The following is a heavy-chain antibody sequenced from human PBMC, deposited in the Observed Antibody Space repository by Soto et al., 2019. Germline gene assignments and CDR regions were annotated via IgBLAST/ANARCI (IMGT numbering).Heavy chain of an antibody. CDR1: GFTFISYG. Sequence: GESLKISCAASGFTFISYGMHWVLQAPGKGLEWVAVIWYDGSNKYYADSVKGRFTISRDNSKNTLYLQMNSLRAEDTAVYYCSIARTAADATYFEYSGQGTLVTVSS. CDR2: IWYDGSNK. CDR3: SIARTAADATYFEY. J-gene: IGHJ4*02. D-gene: IGHD6-13*01. V-gene: IGHV3-33*01.